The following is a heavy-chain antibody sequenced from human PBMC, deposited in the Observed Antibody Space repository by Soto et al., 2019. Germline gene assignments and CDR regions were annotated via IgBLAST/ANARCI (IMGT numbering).Heavy chain of an antibody. V-gene: IGHV1-8*02. CDR3: ACSSDMVRGPVTTYGMDV. D-gene: IGHD3-10*01. Sequence: ASVKVSCKASGGTFSSYTISWVRQATGQGLEWMGWMNPNSGNTGYAQKFQGRVTMTRNTSISTAYMELSSLRSEDTAVYYCACSSDMVRGPVTTYGMDVWGQGTTVTVSS. CDR1: GGTFSSYT. J-gene: IGHJ6*02. CDR2: MNPNSGNT.